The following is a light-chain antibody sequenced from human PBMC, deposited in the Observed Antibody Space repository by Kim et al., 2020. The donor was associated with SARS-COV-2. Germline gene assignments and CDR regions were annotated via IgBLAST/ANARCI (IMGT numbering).Light chain of an antibody. J-gene: IGKJ1*01. CDR3: QQYSSSPAT. Sequence: PGKRATTTGRASQSVSSNYLAWYQQKPGQAPRLLIYGASSRATGIPDRFSGSGSGTDFTLTITRLEPEDFAVYYCQQYSSSPATFGQGTKVDIK. CDR1: QSVSSNY. CDR2: GAS. V-gene: IGKV3-20*01.